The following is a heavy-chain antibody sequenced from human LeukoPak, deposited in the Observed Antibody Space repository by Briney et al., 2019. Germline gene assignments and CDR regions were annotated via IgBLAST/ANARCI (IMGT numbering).Heavy chain of an antibody. D-gene: IGHD3-9*01. CDR2: INTDGSST. Sequence: GGSLRLSCAASGFTFSSYWMHWVRQAPGKGLVWVSRINTDGSSTSYADSVKGRFTISRDNAKNTLYLQMSSLRAEDTALYYCAKDRGYDLLAGDYEKGDAFDIWGQGTMVTVSS. V-gene: IGHV3-74*01. CDR3: AKDRGYDLLAGDYEKGDAFDI. J-gene: IGHJ3*02. CDR1: GFTFSSYW.